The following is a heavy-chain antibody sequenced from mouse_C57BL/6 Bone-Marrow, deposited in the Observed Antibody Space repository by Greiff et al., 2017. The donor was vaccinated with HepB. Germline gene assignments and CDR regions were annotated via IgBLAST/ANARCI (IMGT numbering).Heavy chain of an antibody. V-gene: IGHV14-1*01. CDR1: GFNIKDYY. D-gene: IGHD1-1*01. Sequence: VQLQQSGAELVRPGASVKLSCTASGFNIKDYYMHWVKQRPEQGLEWIGRIDPEDGDPEYAPKFQGKATMTADTSSNTAYLQLSSLTSEDTAVYYCTTWVITTVVAYYFDYWGQGTTLTVSS. J-gene: IGHJ2*01. CDR2: IDPEDGDP. CDR3: TTWVITTVVAYYFDY.